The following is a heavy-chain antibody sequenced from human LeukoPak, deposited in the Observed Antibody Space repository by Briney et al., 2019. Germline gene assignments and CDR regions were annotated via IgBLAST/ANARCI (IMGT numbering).Heavy chain of an antibody. V-gene: IGHV1-3*01. J-gene: IGHJ4*02. CDR3: ARYSDDYGVDY. CDR2: INAGNGNT. D-gene: IGHD4-17*01. Sequence: ASVKVSCKASGYTFTSYAMHWVRQAPGQRLEWMGWINAGNGNTKYSQKFRGRVTITRDTSASTAYMELSSLRSEDTAVYYCARYSDDYGVDYWGQGTLVTVSS. CDR1: GYTFTSYA.